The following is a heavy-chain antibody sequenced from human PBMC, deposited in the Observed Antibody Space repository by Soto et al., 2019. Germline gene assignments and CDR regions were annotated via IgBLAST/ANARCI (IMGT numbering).Heavy chain of an antibody. V-gene: IGHV4-39*01. Sequence: SETLSLTCTVSARSISSNSTYCDWLRQPPGKGREWMGRMYYSGATYHNPSLQSRVTISVDTSKNQFSLHLSSVTAADTAVYYCARHAAYDSVWGKSDGSDYWGQGTLVTVSS. CDR1: ARSISSNSTY. J-gene: IGHJ4*02. D-gene: IGHD3-16*01. CDR3: ARHAAYDSVWGKSDGSDY. CDR2: MYYSGAT.